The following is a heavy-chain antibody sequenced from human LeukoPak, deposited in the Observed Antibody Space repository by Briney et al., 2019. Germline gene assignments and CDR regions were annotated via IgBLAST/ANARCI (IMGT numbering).Heavy chain of an antibody. CDR3: ARDLGAAGNMDV. V-gene: IGHV4-59*01. D-gene: IGHD6-13*01. CDR2: IYYSGST. CDR1: GGSISLYY. J-gene: IGHJ6*02. Sequence: PSEILSLTCTVSGGSISLYYWSWIRQPPGKGLEWIGYIYYSGSTNYNPSLKSRVTISVDTSKNQFSLKLSSVTAADTAVYYCARDLGAAGNMDVWGQGTTVTVSS.